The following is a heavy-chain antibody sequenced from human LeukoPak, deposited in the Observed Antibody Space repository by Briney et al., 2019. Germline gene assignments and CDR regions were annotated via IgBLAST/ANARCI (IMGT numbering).Heavy chain of an antibody. V-gene: IGHV4-59*01. CDR2: IFHSGST. J-gene: IGHJ4*02. D-gene: IGHD2-15*01. CDR3: VRLRWELLAPYFDH. CDR1: TDYTNTYY. Sequence: SETLSLTCSVSTDYTNTYYWTWIRQSPGKGLEWIGHIFHSGSTDYKPSFKNRVTISIDMSRKEFSLKLTSVTVADTAMYYCVRLRWELLAPYFDHWGKGAFVIVSS.